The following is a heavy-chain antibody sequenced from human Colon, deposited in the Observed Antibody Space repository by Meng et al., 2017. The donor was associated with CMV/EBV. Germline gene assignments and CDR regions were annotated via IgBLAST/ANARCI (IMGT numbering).Heavy chain of an antibody. J-gene: IGHJ5*02. CDR3: AKTIAPGTLARPFDP. D-gene: IGHD6-6*01. CDR1: GFDFKFYA. Sequence: GESLKISCAASGFDFKFYAMTWVRQAPGKGLEWVSLISGNGINTYYADSVKGRFTISRDNSRNTVFLQINSLRADDTAVYFCAKTIAPGTLARPFDPWGRGTLVTVSS. V-gene: IGHV3-23*01. CDR2: ISGNGINT.